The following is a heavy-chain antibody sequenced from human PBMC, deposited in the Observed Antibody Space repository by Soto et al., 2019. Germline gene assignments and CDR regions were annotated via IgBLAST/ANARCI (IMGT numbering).Heavy chain of an antibody. V-gene: IGHV1-8*01. CDR3: ARGRLVAGTVDY. J-gene: IGHJ4*02. D-gene: IGHD6-19*01. Sequence: QVQLVQSGAEVKKPGASVKVSCKASGYTFTSYDIKWVRQATGQGLEWMGWMNPSTGSTGFAQKFQGRVTMISNPSISTAYLELSSLTSEDTAVYYCARGRLVAGTVDYWGQGTLVTVSS. CDR1: GYTFTSYD. CDR2: MNPSTGST.